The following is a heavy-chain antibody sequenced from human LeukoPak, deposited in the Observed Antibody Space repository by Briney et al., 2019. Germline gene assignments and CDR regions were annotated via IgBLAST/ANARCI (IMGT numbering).Heavy chain of an antibody. Sequence: GGSLRLSCRGSGFTFGDHAMSWVRQAPGKGLEWVGFIRSKAYRGTTEYAPSVKGRFTISRDDSISIAYLQMNSLITEDTAFYFCTRGPIQLGIHKGRDVGAQGPRFTVSS. CDR1: GFTFGDHA. CDR2: IRSKAYRGTT. J-gene: IGHJ6*02. V-gene: IGHV3-49*04. D-gene: IGHD1-1*01. CDR3: TRGPIQLGIHKGRDV.